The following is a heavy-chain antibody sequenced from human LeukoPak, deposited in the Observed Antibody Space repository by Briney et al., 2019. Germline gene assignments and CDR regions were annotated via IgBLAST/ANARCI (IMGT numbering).Heavy chain of an antibody. CDR3: IAQQGGLREFDY. D-gene: IGHD6-13*01. V-gene: IGHV3-15*01. J-gene: IGHJ4*02. Sequence: GGSLRLSCAASGFTFSNAWMSWVRQAPGKGLEWVGRIKSKTDGGTTDYAAPVKGRFTISRDDSKNTLYLQMNSLKTEDTAVYYCIAQQGGLREFDYWGQGTLVTVSS. CDR2: IKSKTDGGTT. CDR1: GFTFSNAW.